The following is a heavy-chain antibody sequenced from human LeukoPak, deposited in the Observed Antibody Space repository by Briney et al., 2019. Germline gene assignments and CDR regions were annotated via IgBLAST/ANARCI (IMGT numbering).Heavy chain of an antibody. V-gene: IGHV3-7*03. D-gene: IGHD5-12*01. J-gene: IGHJ6*02. CDR1: GFTFSSYW. CDR2: IKQDGSEK. CDR3: AREWGGYDSLSMDV. Sequence: RGSLRLSCAASGFTFSSYWMSWVRQAPGKGLEWVANIKQDGSEKYYVDSVKGRFTISRDNAKNSLYLQMNSLRAEDTAVYYCAREWGGYDSLSMDVWGQGTTVTVSS.